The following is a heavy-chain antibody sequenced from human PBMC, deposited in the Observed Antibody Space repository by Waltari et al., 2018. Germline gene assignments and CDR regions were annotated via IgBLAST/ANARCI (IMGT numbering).Heavy chain of an antibody. D-gene: IGHD3-16*01. CDR2: ISHSGRT. V-gene: IGHV4-34*02. Sequence: QVRLEQWGAGLLKPSETLSLTCAVYGGSLNNRYWSWIRQSPGKGLVWLGEISHSGRTHYNPSLKSRVIISVDTSKSQFSLILTSVNAADTAVYYCARGGSTPMIIAYWGQGTQVTVSS. J-gene: IGHJ4*02. CDR1: GGSLNNRY. CDR3: ARGGSTPMIIAY.